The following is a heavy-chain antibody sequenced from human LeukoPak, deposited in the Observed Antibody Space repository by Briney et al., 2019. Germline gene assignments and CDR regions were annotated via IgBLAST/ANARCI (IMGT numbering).Heavy chain of an antibody. CDR3: ARQGQSDLSSYYSIDV. Sequence: SETLSLTCAVYGGSFTDYSWAWIRQTPGKGLEWIGETNHFGNTNYNPSLKSRVTISVDTSKSQFSLKLSSVTAADTAVYYCARQGQSDLSSYYSIDVWGKGTTVTISS. CDR1: GGSFTDYS. CDR2: TNHFGNT. D-gene: IGHD3-16*02. J-gene: IGHJ6*03. V-gene: IGHV4-34*01.